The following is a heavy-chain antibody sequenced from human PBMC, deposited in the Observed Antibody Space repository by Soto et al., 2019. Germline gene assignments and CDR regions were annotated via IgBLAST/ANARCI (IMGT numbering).Heavy chain of an antibody. Sequence: QVQLVESGGGVVQPGRSLRLSCAASGFTFSSYGMHWVRQAPGKGLEWVAVIWYDGSNKYYADSVKGRFTISRDNSKNTLYLQMNSLRAEDTAVYYCAREGLGGGGMDVWGQGTTVTVSS. D-gene: IGHD3-16*01. CDR1: GFTFSSYG. J-gene: IGHJ6*02. V-gene: IGHV3-33*01. CDR3: AREGLGGGGMDV. CDR2: IWYDGSNK.